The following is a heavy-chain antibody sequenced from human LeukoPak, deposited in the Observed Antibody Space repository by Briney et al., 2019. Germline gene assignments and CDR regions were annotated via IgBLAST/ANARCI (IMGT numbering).Heavy chain of an antibody. Sequence: ASVKVSCKASGYTFTSYGISWVRQAPGQGLEWMGWISAYNGNTNYARKLQGRVTMTTDTSTSTAYMELGSLRSDDTAVYYCARETTIFGVARIGWFDPWGQGTLVTVSS. J-gene: IGHJ5*02. V-gene: IGHV1-18*01. CDR2: ISAYNGNT. CDR3: ARETTIFGVARIGWFDP. D-gene: IGHD3-3*01. CDR1: GYTFTSYG.